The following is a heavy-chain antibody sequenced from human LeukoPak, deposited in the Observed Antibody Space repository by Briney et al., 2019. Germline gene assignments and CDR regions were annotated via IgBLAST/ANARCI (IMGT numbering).Heavy chain of an antibody. D-gene: IGHD3-10*01. Sequence: QPGGSLRLSCAASGFTFSSYAMSWVRQAPGKGLEWVSAISGSGGSTYYADSVKGRFTISRDNSKNTLYLQMNSLRAEDTAVYYCAKDDVYYYGSGSYYWGQGTLVTVSS. CDR3: AKDDVYYYGSGSYY. CDR1: GFTFSSYA. J-gene: IGHJ4*02. CDR2: ISGSGGST. V-gene: IGHV3-23*01.